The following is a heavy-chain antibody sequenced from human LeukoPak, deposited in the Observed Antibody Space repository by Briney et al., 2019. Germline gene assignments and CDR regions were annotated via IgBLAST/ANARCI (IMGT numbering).Heavy chain of an antibody. CDR3: ARAYYESSAYRHAVYFDY. J-gene: IGHJ4*02. CDR2: INPSDDST. Sequence: ASVKVSCKASGYTFNSSYMHWVRQAPGQGLGWMGIINPSDDSTRYAQKFQGRVTMTKDTSTNTVYMHLSSLSSDDTAVSYCARAYYESSAYRHAVYFDYWGQGTLVTVSS. D-gene: IGHD3-22*01. V-gene: IGHV1-46*02. CDR1: GYTFNSSY.